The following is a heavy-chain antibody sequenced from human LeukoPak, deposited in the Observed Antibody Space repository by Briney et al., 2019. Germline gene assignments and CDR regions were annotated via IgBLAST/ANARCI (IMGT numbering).Heavy chain of an antibody. Sequence: SVKVSCKASGGTFSSYTISWVRQAPGQGLEWMGGIIPIFGTTNYTQKFQGRVAITADESASTAYMELSSLRSEDTAVYYCASLTGIYFDYWGQGTLVTVSS. CDR2: IIPIFGTT. CDR3: ASLTGIYFDY. V-gene: IGHV1-69*13. J-gene: IGHJ4*02. CDR1: GGTFSSYT. D-gene: IGHD7-27*01.